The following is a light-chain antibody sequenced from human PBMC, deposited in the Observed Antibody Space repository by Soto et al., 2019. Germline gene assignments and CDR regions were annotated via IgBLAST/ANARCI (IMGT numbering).Light chain of an antibody. CDR3: QQGKTFPFP. V-gene: IGKV1-12*01. Sequence: IQMTQSPSSVSASVGDTVTLSCQTSHGVSGWLAWYQQKPGKAPTLLIYTVSNLQRGVPSRFSGSGSGTDFSLTITTLQPEAFAPSFCQQGKTFPFPFVPGTKVDVK. J-gene: IGKJ3*01. CDR1: HGVSGW. CDR2: TVS.